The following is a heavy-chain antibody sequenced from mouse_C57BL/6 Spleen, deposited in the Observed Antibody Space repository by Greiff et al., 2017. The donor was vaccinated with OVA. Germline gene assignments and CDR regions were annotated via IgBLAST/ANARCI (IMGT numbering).Heavy chain of an antibody. CDR3: ARDRGTTVVAHWYFDV. D-gene: IGHD1-1*01. CDR2: ISDGGSYT. Sequence: EVQGVESGGGLVKPGGSLKLSCAASGFTFSSYAMSWVRQTPEKRLEWVATISDGGSYTYYPDNVKGRFTISRDNAKNNLYLQMSHLKSEDTAMYYCARDRGTTVVAHWYFDVWGTGTTVTVSS. CDR1: GFTFSSYA. V-gene: IGHV5-4*01. J-gene: IGHJ1*03.